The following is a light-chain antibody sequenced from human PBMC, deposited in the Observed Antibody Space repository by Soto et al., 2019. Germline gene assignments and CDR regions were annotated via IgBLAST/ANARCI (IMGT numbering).Light chain of an antibody. CDR3: QQRSDSFT. J-gene: IGKJ4*01. V-gene: IGKV3-11*01. CDR2: DAS. CDR1: QSVSSY. Sequence: EIVLTQSPATLSLSPGERATLSCRASQSVSSYLAWYQQRPGQAPRLLIYDASNRATGIPARFSGSGPGTDFTLTISSLEPEDFAVYYCQQRSDSFTFGGGTKVEIK.